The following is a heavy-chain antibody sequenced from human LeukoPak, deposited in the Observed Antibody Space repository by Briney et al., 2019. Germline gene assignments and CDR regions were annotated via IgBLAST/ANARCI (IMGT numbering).Heavy chain of an antibody. V-gene: IGHV3-30-3*01. CDR3: ARDWSMVRAVIDY. Sequence: GGSLRLSCAASGFTLSSYAMHWVRQAPGKGLEWVAVISYDGSNKYYADSVKGRFTISRDNSKNTLYPQMNSLRAEDTAVYYCARDWSMVRAVIDYWGQGTLVTVSS. J-gene: IGHJ4*02. CDR1: GFTLSSYA. D-gene: IGHD3-10*01. CDR2: ISYDGSNK.